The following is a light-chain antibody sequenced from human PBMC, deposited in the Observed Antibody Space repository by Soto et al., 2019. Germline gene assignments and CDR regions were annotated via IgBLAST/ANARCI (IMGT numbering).Light chain of an antibody. CDR3: SSHTSSSPYV. CDR2: EVS. V-gene: IGLV2-14*01. CDR1: SSDVGDYNY. Sequence: QSALTQPASVSGSPGQSITISCTGTSSDVGDYNYVSWYQQHPGKAPKLMIYEVSNRPSGVSDRFSGSKSGNTASLTISGLQDEDEADYYCSSHTSSSPYVFGTGTKLTVL. J-gene: IGLJ1*01.